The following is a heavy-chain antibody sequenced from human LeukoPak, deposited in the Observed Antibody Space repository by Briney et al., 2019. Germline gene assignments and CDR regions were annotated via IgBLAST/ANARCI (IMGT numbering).Heavy chain of an antibody. V-gene: IGHV4-39*07. D-gene: IGHD3-22*01. CDR2: IYYSGST. CDR3: APEVVVISAHWFDP. Sequence: SETLSLTCTVSGDSVSSSSYHWAWIRQPPGKGLEWIGSIYYSGSTFYSPSLKSRVTISLDTSKNQFSLRLSSVTAADTAVYYCAPEVVVISAHWFDPWGQGTLVTVSS. CDR1: GDSVSSSSYH. J-gene: IGHJ5*02.